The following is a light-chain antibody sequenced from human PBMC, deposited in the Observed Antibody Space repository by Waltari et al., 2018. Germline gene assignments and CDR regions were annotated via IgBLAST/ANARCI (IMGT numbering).Light chain of an antibody. J-gene: IGLJ3*02. Sequence: QSVLTQPPSASGTPGQRVTISCSGSSSNIGSNYVYWYQHLPGTAPKLLIYRNNQRPSGVPDRFSVSKSGTSASLAISGLRSEDEADYYCAAWDDSLSGHWVFGGGTKLTVL. CDR3: AAWDDSLSGHWV. CDR2: RNN. CDR1: SSNIGSNY. V-gene: IGLV1-47*01.